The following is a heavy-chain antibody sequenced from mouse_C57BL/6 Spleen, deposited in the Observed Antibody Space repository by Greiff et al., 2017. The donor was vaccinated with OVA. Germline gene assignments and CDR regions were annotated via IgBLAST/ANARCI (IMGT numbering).Heavy chain of an antibody. Sequence: VQLQQSGAELVRPGASVKLSCKASGHTFTSYGISWVKQRPGQGLEWIGEIYPRSGNTYYNEKFKGKATLTADKSTSTAYMELRSLTSEDSAVYFCARSAPGDYYAMDYWGQGTSVTVSS. CDR3: ARSAPGDYYAMDY. J-gene: IGHJ4*01. V-gene: IGHV1-81*01. CDR2: IYPRSGNT. CDR1: GHTFTSYG. D-gene: IGHD6-1*01.